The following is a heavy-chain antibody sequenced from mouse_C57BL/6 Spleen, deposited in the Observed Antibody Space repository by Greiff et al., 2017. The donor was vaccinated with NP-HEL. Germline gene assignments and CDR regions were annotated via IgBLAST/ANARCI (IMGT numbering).Heavy chain of an antibody. J-gene: IGHJ4*01. D-gene: IGHD3-2*02. CDR3: ARDRGGSSGTGAMDY. Sequence: EVMLVESEGGLVQPGSSMKLSCTASGFTFSDYYMAWVRQVPEKGLEWVANINYDGSSTYYLDSLKSRFIISRDNAKNILYLQMSSLKSEDTATYYCARDRGGSSGTGAMDYWGQGTSVTVSS. CDR2: INYDGSST. CDR1: GFTFSDYY. V-gene: IGHV5-16*01.